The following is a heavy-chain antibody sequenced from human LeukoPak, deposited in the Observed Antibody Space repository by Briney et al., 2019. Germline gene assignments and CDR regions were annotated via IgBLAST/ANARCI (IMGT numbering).Heavy chain of an antibody. CDR3: ARGLTRSDY. Sequence: PGGSLRLSCAASGFTFSSYWMSWVRQSPGKGLEWVANIKEDGSQKYYVDSVKGRFTISRDNAKNSLYLQMNSLRGEDTAVYYCARGLTRSDYWGQGTLVTVPS. J-gene: IGHJ4*02. V-gene: IGHV3-7*04. CDR2: IKEDGSQK. CDR1: GFTFSSYW.